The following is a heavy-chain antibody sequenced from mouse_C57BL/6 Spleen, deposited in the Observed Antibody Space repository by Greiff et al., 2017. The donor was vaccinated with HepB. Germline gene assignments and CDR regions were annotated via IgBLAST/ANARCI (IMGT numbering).Heavy chain of an antibody. J-gene: IGHJ2*01. CDR1: GYAFTNYL. V-gene: IGHV1-54*01. Sequence: VQLQQSGAELVRPGTSVKVSCKASGYAFTNYLIEWVKQRPGQGLEWIGVINPGSGGTNYNEKFKGKATLTADKSSITAYMQLSSLTSEDSAVYFCARGWLLRYFDYWGQGTTLTVSS. CDR3: ARGWLLRYFDY. D-gene: IGHD2-3*01. CDR2: INPGSGGT.